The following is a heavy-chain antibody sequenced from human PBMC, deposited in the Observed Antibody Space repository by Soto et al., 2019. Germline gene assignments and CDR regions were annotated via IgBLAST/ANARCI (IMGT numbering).Heavy chain of an antibody. CDR2: VSSRRTIT. D-gene: IGHD4-17*01. V-gene: IGHV3-48*02. Sequence: EVQLVESGGGLIQPGGSLRLSCTGSGFSFSDYSFNWIRQAPGKGLERISYVSSRRTITFYADSVKGRFTISRDNATKSVYLQMNRLRNEDTAVYYCARHGYGDSFDHWGRGTLVTVSS. J-gene: IGHJ4*02. CDR1: GFSFSDYS. CDR3: ARHGYGDSFDH.